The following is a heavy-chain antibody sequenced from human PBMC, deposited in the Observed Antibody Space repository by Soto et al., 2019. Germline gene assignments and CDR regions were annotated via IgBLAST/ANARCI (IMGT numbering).Heavy chain of an antibody. D-gene: IGHD5-18*01. J-gene: IGHJ4*02. Sequence: GASVKVSCKASGYTFTSYGISWVRQAPGQGLEWMGWISAYNGNTNYAQKLQGRVTMTTDTSTSTAYMELSSLRSEDTAVYYCATEGSIQLWSPFDYWGQGTLVTVSS. CDR2: ISAYNGNT. CDR1: GYTFTSYG. V-gene: IGHV1-18*01. CDR3: ATEGSIQLWSPFDY.